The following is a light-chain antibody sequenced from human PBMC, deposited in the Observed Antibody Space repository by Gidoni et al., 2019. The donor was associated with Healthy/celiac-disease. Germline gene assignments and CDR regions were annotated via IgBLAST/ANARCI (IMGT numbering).Light chain of an antibody. CDR3: SSYTSSSTPFV. Sequence: QSALTQPAPVSGSPGQPITIPCTGTSSDVGGYNYVSWYQQHPGKAPKLMIYDVSHRPSGVSNRFSGSKSGNTASLTISGLQAEDEADYYCSSYTSSSTPFVFGTGTKVTVL. CDR1: SSDVGGYNY. CDR2: DVS. J-gene: IGLJ1*01. V-gene: IGLV2-14*01.